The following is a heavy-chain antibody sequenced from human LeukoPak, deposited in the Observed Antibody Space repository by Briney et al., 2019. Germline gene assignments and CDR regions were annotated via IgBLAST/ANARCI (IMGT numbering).Heavy chain of an antibody. CDR1: GFTFSSYS. Sequence: PGGSLRLSCAASGFTFSSYSMNWVRQAPGKGLEWVSYISSSSSTIYYADSVKGRFTISRDNAKNSLYLQMNSLRAEDTAVYYCAKPSIAARPGVEPVDYWGQGTLVTVSS. V-gene: IGHV3-48*01. CDR2: ISSSSSTI. J-gene: IGHJ4*02. CDR3: AKPSIAARPGVEPVDY. D-gene: IGHD6-6*01.